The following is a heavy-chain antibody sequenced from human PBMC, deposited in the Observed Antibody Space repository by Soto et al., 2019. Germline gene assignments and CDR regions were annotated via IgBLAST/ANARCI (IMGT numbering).Heavy chain of an antibody. J-gene: IGHJ4*02. D-gene: IGHD1-26*01. Sequence: SETLSLTCTVSGGSIGSLGYYWGWIRQPPGKGLEWIGSIYYNGTTYYNPSLKSRLTISVDTSKNQFSLKLSSVTAADTAVSYCTRQWVDFRLTNYWGPGTLVTVSS. CDR3: TRQWVDFRLTNY. CDR1: GGSIGSLGYY. V-gene: IGHV4-39*01. CDR2: IYYNGTT.